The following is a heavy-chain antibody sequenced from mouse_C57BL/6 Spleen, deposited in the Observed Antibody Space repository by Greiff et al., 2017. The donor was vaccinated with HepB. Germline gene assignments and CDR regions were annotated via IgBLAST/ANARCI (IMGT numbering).Heavy chain of an antibody. V-gene: IGHV1-47*01. CDR2: FHPYNDDT. CDR1: GYTFTTYP. D-gene: IGHD2-1*01. J-gene: IGHJ1*03. CDR3: ALSNGNYGSYWYFDV. Sequence: VHLVESGAELVKPGASVKMSCKASGYTFTTYPIEWMKQNHGKSLEWIGNFHPYNDDTKYNEKFKGKATLTVEKSSSTVYLELSRLTSDDSAVYYCALSNGNYGSYWYFDVWGTGTTVTVSS.